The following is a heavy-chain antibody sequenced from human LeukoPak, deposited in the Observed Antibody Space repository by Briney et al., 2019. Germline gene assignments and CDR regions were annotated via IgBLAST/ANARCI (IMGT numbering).Heavy chain of an antibody. CDR3: ARVAYYYGSAFFEN. CDR1: GYTFTSYD. J-gene: IGHJ4*02. Sequence: ASVKVSCKASGYTFTSYDISWVRQAPGQGLEWMGWISAYNGNTNYAQKLQGGVTMTTDTSTSTAYMELRSLRSDDTAVYYCARVAYYYGSAFFENWGQGTLVTVSS. D-gene: IGHD3-10*01. V-gene: IGHV1-18*01. CDR2: ISAYNGNT.